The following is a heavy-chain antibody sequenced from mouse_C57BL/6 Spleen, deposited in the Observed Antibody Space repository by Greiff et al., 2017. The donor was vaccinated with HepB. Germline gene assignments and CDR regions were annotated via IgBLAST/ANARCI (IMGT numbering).Heavy chain of an antibody. J-gene: IGHJ4*01. CDR2: ISYDGSN. CDR1: GYSITSGYY. V-gene: IGHV3-6*01. D-gene: IGHD2-4*01. Sequence: VQLKESGPGLVKPSQSLSLTCSVTGYSITSGYYWNWIRQFPGNKLEWMGYISYDGSNNYNPSLKNRISITRDTSKNQFFLKLKSVTTEDTATYYCARYEYDYAMDYWGQGTSVTVSS. CDR3: ARYEYDYAMDY.